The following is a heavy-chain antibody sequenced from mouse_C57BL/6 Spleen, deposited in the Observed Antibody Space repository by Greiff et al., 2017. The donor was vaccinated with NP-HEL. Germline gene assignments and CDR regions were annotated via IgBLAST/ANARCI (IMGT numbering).Heavy chain of an antibody. Sequence: DVKLVESGGGLVKPGGYLKLSCAASGFTFSDYGMHWVRQAPEKGLEWVAYISSGSSTIYYADTVKGRFTISRDNAKNTLFLQMTSLRSEDTAMYYCAKDHYYGSSYGYFDVWGTGTTVTVSS. CDR3: AKDHYYGSSYGYFDV. CDR1: GFTFSDYG. J-gene: IGHJ1*03. D-gene: IGHD1-1*01. V-gene: IGHV5-17*01. CDR2: ISSGSSTI.